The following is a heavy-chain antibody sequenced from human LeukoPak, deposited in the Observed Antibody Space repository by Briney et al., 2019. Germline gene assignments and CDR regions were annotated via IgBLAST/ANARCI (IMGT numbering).Heavy chain of an antibody. Sequence: GGSLRLPCVASGFTFSSYAMHWVRQAPGKGLEYVSAISSNGGSTYYANSVKGRFTISRDNSKNTLYLQMGSLRAEDMAVYYCARDLYDSSGLDAFDIWGQGTMVTVSS. CDR1: GFTFSSYA. V-gene: IGHV3-64*01. J-gene: IGHJ3*02. CDR2: ISSNGGST. D-gene: IGHD3-22*01. CDR3: ARDLYDSSGLDAFDI.